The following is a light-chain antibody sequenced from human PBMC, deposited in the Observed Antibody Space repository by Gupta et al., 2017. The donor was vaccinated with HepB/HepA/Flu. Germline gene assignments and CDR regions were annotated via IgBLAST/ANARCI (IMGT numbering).Light chain of an antibody. Sequence: EIVLTQSPATLSLSPGERATLSCRASQSVSSYLAWYQQKPGQAPRLLIYDASNRATGIPARFSGSGSGTDFTLTISILEPEDFAVYYCLQRSNWPWTFGPGTKVDIK. CDR3: LQRSNWPWT. CDR1: QSVSSY. CDR2: DAS. J-gene: IGKJ3*01. V-gene: IGKV3-11*01.